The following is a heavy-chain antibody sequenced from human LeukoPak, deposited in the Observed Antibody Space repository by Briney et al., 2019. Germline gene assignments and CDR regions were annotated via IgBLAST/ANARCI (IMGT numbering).Heavy chain of an antibody. J-gene: IGHJ4*02. D-gene: IGHD1-26*01. Sequence: GGSLRLSCAASGFTFSSYSMMWVRQAPGKGLEWVSYISSSSTTIHYADSVKGRFTISRDNAKNSVYLQMNSLRAEDTAVYYCAKAGSIRFDYWGQGTLVTVSS. CDR1: GFTFSSYS. V-gene: IGHV3-48*01. CDR3: AKAGSIRFDY. CDR2: ISSSSTTI.